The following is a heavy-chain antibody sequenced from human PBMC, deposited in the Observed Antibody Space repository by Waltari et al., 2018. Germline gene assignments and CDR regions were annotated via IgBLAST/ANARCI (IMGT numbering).Heavy chain of an antibody. CDR1: GYTFTGYY. CDR2: INPNRGGT. V-gene: IGHV1-2*02. Sequence: QVQLVQSGAEVKKPGASVKVSCKASGYTFTGYYMHWVRQAPGQGLEWMGWINPNRGGTNSAQKFQGRVTMTRDTSISTAYMELSRLRSDDTAGYYWARNYGSGSYLIDYWGQGTLVTVSS. CDR3: ARNYGSGSYLIDY. J-gene: IGHJ4*02. D-gene: IGHD3-10*01.